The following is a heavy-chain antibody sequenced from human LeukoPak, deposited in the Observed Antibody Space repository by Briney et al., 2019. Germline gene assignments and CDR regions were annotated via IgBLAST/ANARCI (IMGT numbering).Heavy chain of an antibody. CDR3: ARHRSGGSQDDAFDI. J-gene: IGHJ3*02. CDR1: EFTFPMYW. V-gene: IGHV3-7*01. D-gene: IGHD2-15*01. CDR2: IKQGGSEK. Sequence: GGSLRLSCAASEFTFPMYWMSWVRQAPGKGLEWVADIKQGGSEKYYVDSVKGRFTISRQNAKNSLFLQMNSLRAEDTAVYYCARHRSGGSQDDAFDIWGQGTMVTVSS.